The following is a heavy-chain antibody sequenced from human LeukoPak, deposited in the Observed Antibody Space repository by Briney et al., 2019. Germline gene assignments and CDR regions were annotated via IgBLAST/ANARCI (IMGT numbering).Heavy chain of an antibody. D-gene: IGHD3-3*01. CDR2: INPSGGST. J-gene: IGHJ6*02. CDR3: ARLPPDGGVVIGRDPYSSYGMDV. CDR1: GYTFTSYY. Sequence: ASVKVSCKASGYTFTSYYMHWVRQAPGQGLEWMGRINPSGGSTTYSQNSQGRVTMTRDTSTSTGYMEMSSLRSEDTAVYYCARLPPDGGVVIGRDPYSSYGMDVWGQGTTVTVSS. V-gene: IGHV1-46*01.